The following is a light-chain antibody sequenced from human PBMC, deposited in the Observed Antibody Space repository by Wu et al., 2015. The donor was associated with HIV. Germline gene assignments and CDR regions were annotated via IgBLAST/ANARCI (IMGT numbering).Light chain of an antibody. J-gene: IGKJ5*01. V-gene: IGKV3-11*01. CDR1: QSVSSS. Sequence: EIVLTQSPATLSLSPGERATLSCRASQSVSSSLAWYQQKPGQAPRLLIYDASNRATGIPARFSGSGSGTDFTLTISSLEPEDFAVYYCQHRFNWPLIFGQGTRLEIK. CDR3: QHRFNWPLI. CDR2: DAS.